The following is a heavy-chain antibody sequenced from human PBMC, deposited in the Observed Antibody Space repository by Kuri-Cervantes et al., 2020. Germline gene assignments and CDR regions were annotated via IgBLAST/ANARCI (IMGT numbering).Heavy chain of an antibody. J-gene: IGHJ6*02. D-gene: IGHD3-9*01. CDR2: ISYDGSNK. V-gene: IGHV3-30-3*01. CDR3: ANPTLTIKGGMDV. CDR1: GFTFDDYA. Sequence: GESLKISCAASGFTFDDYATHWVRQAPGKGLEWVAVISYDGSNKYYADSVKGRFTISRDNSKNTLYLQMNSLRAEDTAVYYCANPTLTIKGGMDVWGQGTTVTVSS.